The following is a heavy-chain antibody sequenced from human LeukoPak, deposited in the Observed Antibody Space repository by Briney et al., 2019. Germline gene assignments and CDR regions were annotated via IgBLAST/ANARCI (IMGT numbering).Heavy chain of an antibody. J-gene: IGHJ6*03. V-gene: IGHV1-8*01. CDR1: GYTFTSYD. CDR2: MNPNSGDT. D-gene: IGHD1-14*01. CDR3: ARDPESSGTNTLGDYYYYMDV. Sequence: ASVKVSCKASGYTFTSYDINWVRQATGQGLEWMGWMNPNSGDTGYVQKFQGRVSMTRDTSISTAYMELSRLRSDDTAVYYCARDPESSGTNTLGDYYYYMDVWGKGTTVTISS.